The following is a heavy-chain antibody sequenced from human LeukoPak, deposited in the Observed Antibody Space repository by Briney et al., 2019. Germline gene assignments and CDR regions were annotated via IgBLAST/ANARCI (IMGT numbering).Heavy chain of an antibody. CDR2: ISYDGSNK. D-gene: IGHD6-6*01. CDR3: AKDLTYSSSSWFDY. V-gene: IGHV3-30*04. J-gene: IGHJ4*02. Sequence: PGGSLRLSCAASGFTFSSYAMHWVRQAPGKGLEWVVVISYDGSNKYYADSVKGRFTISRDNSKNTLYLQMNSLRAEDTAVYYCAKDLTYSSSSWFDYWGQGTLVTVSS. CDR1: GFTFSSYA.